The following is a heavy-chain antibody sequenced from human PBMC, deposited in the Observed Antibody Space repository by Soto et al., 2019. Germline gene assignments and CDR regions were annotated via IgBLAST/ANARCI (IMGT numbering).Heavy chain of an antibody. V-gene: IGHV1-8*01. J-gene: IGHJ6*03. CDR1: GYSFTSYD. CDR3: ARGRYGDYGPHFYYNMDV. Sequence: ASVKVSCKASGYSFTSYDINWVRQATGQGIEWMGWMNPNSGNTAYAQNFQGRVTMTWNTSITTAYMELSSLRSDDTAVYFCARGRYGDYGPHFYYNMDVWGKGTTVTVS. CDR2: MNPNSGNT. D-gene: IGHD4-17*01.